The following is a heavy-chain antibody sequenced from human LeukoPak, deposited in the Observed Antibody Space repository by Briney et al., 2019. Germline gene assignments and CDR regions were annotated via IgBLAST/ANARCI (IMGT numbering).Heavy chain of an antibody. Sequence: GVSLQISCRGSGYTFTNYWIAWVRQMPGKVLEYIGVVYPGDSDTRYSPSFQGQVTLSADKSISTAYLQWSSLKASDTAMYYCARKWPTAFNDAFDMWGQGTMVTVSS. CDR2: VYPGDSDT. V-gene: IGHV5-51*01. CDR3: ARKWPTAFNDAFDM. J-gene: IGHJ3*02. D-gene: IGHD5-12*01. CDR1: GYTFTNYW.